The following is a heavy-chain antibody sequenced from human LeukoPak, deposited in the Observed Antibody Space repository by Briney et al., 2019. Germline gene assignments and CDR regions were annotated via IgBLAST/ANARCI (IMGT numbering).Heavy chain of an antibody. D-gene: IGHD1-26*01. V-gene: IGHV1-46*01. Sequence: ASVKVSCKASGYTFTSYYMHWVRQAPGQGLEWMGIINPSGGSTSYAQKFQGRVTMTRDTSTSTVYMELSSLRSEDTAVYYCASPSRVGAAGHAFDIWGQGTMVTVSS. CDR1: GYTFTSYY. CDR2: INPSGGST. CDR3: ASPSRVGAAGHAFDI. J-gene: IGHJ3*02.